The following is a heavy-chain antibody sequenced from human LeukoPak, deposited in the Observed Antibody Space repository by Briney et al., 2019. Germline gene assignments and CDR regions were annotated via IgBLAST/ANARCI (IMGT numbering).Heavy chain of an antibody. V-gene: IGHV3-23*01. CDR3: AKGAVAGTLYFDY. D-gene: IGHD6-19*01. CDR1: GFTFSSYA. CDR2: ISGSGGST. Sequence: PGGSLRLSCAASGFTFSSYAMNWVRQAPGKGLQWVSTISGSGGSTYYADSVKSRFTISRDNSKNTLYLQMNSLRVEDTAVYYCAKGAVAGTLYFDYWGQETLVTVSS. J-gene: IGHJ4*02.